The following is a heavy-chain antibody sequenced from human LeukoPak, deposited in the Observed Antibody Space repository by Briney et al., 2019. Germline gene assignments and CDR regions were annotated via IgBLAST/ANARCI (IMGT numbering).Heavy chain of an antibody. Sequence: GGSLRLSCAASGFTFSDYYMSWIRQAPGKGLEWVSGISWNGRNTAYAESLKGRFTISRDNAKNSLYLQMNSLRAEDTAVYYCAELGITMIGGVWGKGTTVTISS. CDR3: AELGITMIGGV. J-gene: IGHJ6*04. D-gene: IGHD3-10*02. V-gene: IGHV3-11*06. CDR1: GFTFSDYY. CDR2: ISWNGRNT.